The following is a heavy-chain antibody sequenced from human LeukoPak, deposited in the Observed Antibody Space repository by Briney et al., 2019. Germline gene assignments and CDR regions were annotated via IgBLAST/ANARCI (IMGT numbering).Heavy chain of an antibody. D-gene: IGHD3-22*01. J-gene: IGHJ4*02. V-gene: IGHV4-59*11. Sequence: SETLSLTCTVSGGSIGSHYWSWIRQPPGKGLEWIGYIYYSGSTNYNPSLKSRVTISVDTSKNQFSLKLSSVTAADTAVYYCARRSYYYDSSGYIDWGQGILVTVSS. CDR3: ARRSYYYDSSGYID. CDR2: IYYSGST. CDR1: GGSIGSHY.